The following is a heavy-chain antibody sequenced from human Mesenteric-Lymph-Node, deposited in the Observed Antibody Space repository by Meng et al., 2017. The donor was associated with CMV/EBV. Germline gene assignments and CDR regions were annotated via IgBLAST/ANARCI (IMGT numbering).Heavy chain of an antibody. D-gene: IGHD3-16*01. Sequence: GESLKISCAASGFTFDDYGMSWVRQAPGKGLEWVSGINWNGGSTGYADSVKGRFTISRDNAKNSLYLQMNSLRAEDTADYYCARGGPGAFDIWGQGTMVTVSS. J-gene: IGHJ3*02. V-gene: IGHV3-20*04. CDR1: GFTFDDYG. CDR2: INWNGGST. CDR3: ARGGPGAFDI.